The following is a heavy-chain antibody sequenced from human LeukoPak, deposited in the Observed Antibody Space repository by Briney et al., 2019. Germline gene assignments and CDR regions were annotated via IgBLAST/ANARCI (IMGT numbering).Heavy chain of an antibody. CDR1: GGTFSSYA. J-gene: IGHJ4*02. D-gene: IGHD3-9*01. Sequence: ASVEVSCKASGGTFSSYAISWVRQAPGQGLEWMGGIIPIFGTANYAQKFQGRVTITTDESTSTAYMELSSLRSEDTAVYYCARGVRYFDWLLRPWGQGTLVTVSS. CDR3: ARGVRYFDWLLRP. CDR2: IIPIFGTA. V-gene: IGHV1-69*05.